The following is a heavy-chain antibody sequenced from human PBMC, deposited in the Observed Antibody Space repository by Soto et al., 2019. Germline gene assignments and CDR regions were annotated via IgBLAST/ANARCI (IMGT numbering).Heavy chain of an antibody. J-gene: IGHJ4*02. V-gene: IGHV4-31*03. Sequence: QVQLQESGPGLVKPSQTLSLTCTVTGGSISSVGYYWSWTRQHPGKGLEWIGNIYYSGGTYYNPSLKSRVTISVDTSENQFSLRLTSVTAADTAVYFCARGDCSGGSCYGYWGQGTLVTVSS. D-gene: IGHD2-15*01. CDR1: GGSISSVGYY. CDR2: IYYSGGT. CDR3: ARGDCSGGSCYGY.